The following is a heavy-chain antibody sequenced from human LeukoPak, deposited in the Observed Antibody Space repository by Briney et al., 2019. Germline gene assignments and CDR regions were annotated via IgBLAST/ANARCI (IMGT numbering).Heavy chain of an antibody. CDR1: GFSISNDW. CDR3: TLIQGWGSGSYYRDF. J-gene: IGHJ4*02. D-gene: IGHD3-10*01. Sequence: SGGSLRLSCAASGFSISNDWMSWVRQAPGKGLEWVARVKSRSAGETTDYAVPVKGRFTISRDDSKNTLYLQMNSLKTEDTAVYYCTLIQGWGSGSYYRDFWGQGTLVTVSS. V-gene: IGHV3-15*01. CDR2: VKSRSAGETT.